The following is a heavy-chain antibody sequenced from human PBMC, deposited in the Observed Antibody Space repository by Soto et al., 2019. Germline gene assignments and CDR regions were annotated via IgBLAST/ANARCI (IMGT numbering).Heavy chain of an antibody. CDR3: ARGRQAVGLEF. V-gene: IGHV4-4*07. D-gene: IGHD1-26*01. CDR1: ADSISSDY. CDR2: VYIGGET. Sequence: TSETLSLTCTSADSISSDYWSWIRQPAGKALEWLGRVYIGGETNYNPSLKSRLTMSLDTSKRQFSLKLKSVTAADTAVYHCARGRQAVGLEFWGLGALVTVSS. J-gene: IGHJ4*02.